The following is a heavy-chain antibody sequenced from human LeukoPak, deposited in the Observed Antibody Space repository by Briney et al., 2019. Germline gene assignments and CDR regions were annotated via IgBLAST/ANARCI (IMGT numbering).Heavy chain of an antibody. CDR1: GFTFSSYS. CDR2: ISSSGSYI. D-gene: IGHD3-22*01. Sequence: GGSLRPSCAASGFTFSSYSMNWVRQAPGKGLEWVSSISSSGSYIYYADSVKGRFTISRDNAKNSLYLQMNSLRAEDTAVYYCARDYYDSSGYYVSPFFDYWGQGTLVTVSS. V-gene: IGHV3-21*06. J-gene: IGHJ4*02. CDR3: ARDYYDSSGYYVSPFFDY.